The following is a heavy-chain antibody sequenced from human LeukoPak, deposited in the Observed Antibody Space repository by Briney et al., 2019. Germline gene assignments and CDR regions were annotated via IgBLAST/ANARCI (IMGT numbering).Heavy chain of an antibody. Sequence: SVKVSCKASGGTFSSYAISWVRQAPGQGLEWMGRIIPILGIANYAQKFQGRVTITADKSTSTAYMELSSLRSEDTAVYYCARSSVNHHFQDDSSGYYLLWGQGTLVTVSS. V-gene: IGHV1-69*04. CDR2: IIPILGIA. CDR3: ARSSVNHHFQDDSSGYYLL. J-gene: IGHJ4*02. D-gene: IGHD3-22*01. CDR1: GGTFSSYA.